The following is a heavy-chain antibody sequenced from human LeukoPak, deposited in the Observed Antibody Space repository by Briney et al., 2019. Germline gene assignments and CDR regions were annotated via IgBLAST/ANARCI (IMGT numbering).Heavy chain of an antibody. CDR3: ARDGSYGAFDI. D-gene: IGHD1-26*01. J-gene: IGHJ3*02. V-gene: IGHV4-59*01. CDR2: IYSSGST. CDR1: GGSISTYY. Sequence: SETLSLTCTVSGGSISTYYWSWIRQPPGKGLEWIGYIYSSGSTNYNPSLKTRVTISVDTSKNQFSLKLSSVTAADTAVYYCARDGSYGAFDIWGQGTMVTVSS.